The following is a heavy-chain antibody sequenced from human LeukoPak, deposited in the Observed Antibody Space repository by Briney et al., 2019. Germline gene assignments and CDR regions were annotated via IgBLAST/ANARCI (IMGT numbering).Heavy chain of an antibody. J-gene: IGHJ4*02. CDR2: INPNSGDT. Sequence: ASVKDSCKASGYTFPRYYLHWVRQAPGQGLEWMAWINPNSGDTSYAQKFQGRVTITRDTSLSTTYMDLTRLRSDDTAVYYFARDPNYWGQGTPVTAS. V-gene: IGHV1-2*02. CDR3: ARDPNY. CDR1: GYTFPRYY.